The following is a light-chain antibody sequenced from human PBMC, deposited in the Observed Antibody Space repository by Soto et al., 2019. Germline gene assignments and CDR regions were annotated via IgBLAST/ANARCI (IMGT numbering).Light chain of an antibody. V-gene: IGKV3-15*01. CDR3: QQYNNWPPVYT. Sequence: EIVMTQSPATLSVSPGERATLSCRASQSVTSNLAWYQQKPGQAPRLLIYGASTRATGIPARFSGSGSETEFTLTISSLQSEDFAVYYCQQYNNWPPVYTFGQGTKLEIK. CDR2: GAS. CDR1: QSVTSN. J-gene: IGKJ2*01.